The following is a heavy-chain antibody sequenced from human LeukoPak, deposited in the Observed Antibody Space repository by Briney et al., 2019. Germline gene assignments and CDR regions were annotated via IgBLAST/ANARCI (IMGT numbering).Heavy chain of an antibody. CDR1: GVSLNNYY. Sequence: SETLYLTCNVSGVSLNNYYWTWVRQSPGKGLEWIGYIFDIGNTNYDPSLKSRVTISVDTSKNQFSLKLSSVTAADTAVYYCARVKVDSMVRYYFDYWGQGTLVTVSS. CDR2: IFDIGNT. J-gene: IGHJ4*02. D-gene: IGHD3-10*01. V-gene: IGHV4-59*01. CDR3: ARVKVDSMVRYYFDY.